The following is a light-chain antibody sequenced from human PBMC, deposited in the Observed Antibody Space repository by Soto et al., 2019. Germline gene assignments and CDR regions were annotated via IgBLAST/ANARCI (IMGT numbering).Light chain of an antibody. Sequence: EIVLTQSPATLSLSPGPRATLSSRARQSVSSYLAWYQQKPGQAPRLLIYDTSQSATGIPASFSGSGSGTGFALVISSLEPEDWAVYYGQQRSNWPPLFGQGTRLEIK. CDR1: QSVSSY. J-gene: IGKJ5*01. CDR2: DTS. V-gene: IGKV3-11*01. CDR3: QQRSNWPPL.